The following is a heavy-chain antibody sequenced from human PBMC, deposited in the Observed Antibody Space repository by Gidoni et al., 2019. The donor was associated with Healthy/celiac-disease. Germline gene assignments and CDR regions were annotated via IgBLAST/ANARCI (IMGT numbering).Heavy chain of an antibody. J-gene: IGHJ3*02. Sequence: QLQLQESGPGLVKPSETLSLTCTVSGGSISSSSYYWGWIRQPPGKGLEWIGSIYYSGSTYYNPSLKSRVTISVDTSKNQFSLKLSSVTAADTAVYYCARGRGYSYGYYAFDIWGQGTMVTVSS. CDR1: GGSISSSSYY. D-gene: IGHD5-18*01. CDR3: ARGRGYSYGYYAFDI. CDR2: IYYSGST. V-gene: IGHV4-39*01.